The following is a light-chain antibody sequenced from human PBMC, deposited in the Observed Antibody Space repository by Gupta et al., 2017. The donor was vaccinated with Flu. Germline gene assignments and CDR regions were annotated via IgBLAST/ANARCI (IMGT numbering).Light chain of an antibody. CDR2: RNN. V-gene: IGLV1-47*01. J-gene: IGLJ3*02. Sequence: QSVLTKPPSASGTPGQRVTISCSGSSSNIGSNYVYWYQQLPGTAPKLLIYRNNQRPSGVPDRFSGSKSGTSASLAISGPRSEDEADYYCAAWDDSLSGLFGGGTKLTVL. CDR3: AAWDDSLSGL. CDR1: SSNIGSNY.